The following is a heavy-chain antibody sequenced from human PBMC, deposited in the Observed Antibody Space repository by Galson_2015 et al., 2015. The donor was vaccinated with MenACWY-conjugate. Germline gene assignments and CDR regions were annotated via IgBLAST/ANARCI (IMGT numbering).Heavy chain of an antibody. CDR2: IHYDGSSA. D-gene: IGHD2-15*01. CDR3: VKDAIYMLDQWGEGTVVDVSAVYTRATSVYSLFDC. CDR1: GFSFSDYG. J-gene: IGHJ4*01. V-gene: IGHV3-30*02. Sequence: SLRLSCAASGFSFSDYGIHWVRQAPGKGLEWVSYIHYDGSSADYVDSVKGRFTISRDNSKNTVFLQMNGLGAEDTAVYYCVKDAIYMLDQWGEGTVVDVSAVYTRATSVYSLFDCSGNGSLGT.